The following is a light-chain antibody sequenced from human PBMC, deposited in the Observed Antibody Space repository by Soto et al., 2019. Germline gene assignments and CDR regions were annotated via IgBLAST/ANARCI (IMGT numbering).Light chain of an antibody. Sequence: QSVLTQPPSASETPGQRVTISCSGSSSNIGGNTVNWYQQLPGTAPKLLIYSNNQRPSGVPDRFSGSKSGTSASLAISGLQSEDEADYYCAACDDSMNGYVFGTGTKLTVL. CDR2: SNN. CDR1: SSNIGGNT. CDR3: AACDDSMNGYV. V-gene: IGLV1-44*01. J-gene: IGLJ1*01.